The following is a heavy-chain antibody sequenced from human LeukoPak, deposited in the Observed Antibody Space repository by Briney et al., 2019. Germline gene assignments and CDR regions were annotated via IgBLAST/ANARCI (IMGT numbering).Heavy chain of an antibody. CDR1: GFTFSSYS. Sequence: GGSLRLSCAASGFTFSSYSMNWVRQAPGKGLEWVSSISSSSSYMYYADSVKGRFTISRDNAKNSLYLQMNSLRAEDTAVYYCAKGKRGYSGYDPRPLFDYWGQGTLVTVSS. CDR3: AKGKRGYSGYDPRPLFDY. J-gene: IGHJ4*02. CDR2: ISSSSSYM. V-gene: IGHV3-21*04. D-gene: IGHD5-12*01.